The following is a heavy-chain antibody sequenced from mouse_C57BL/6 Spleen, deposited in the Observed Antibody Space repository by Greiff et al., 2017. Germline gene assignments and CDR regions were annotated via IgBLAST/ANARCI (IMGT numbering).Heavy chain of an antibody. V-gene: IGHV3-6*01. CDR1: GYSITSGYY. D-gene: IGHD1-1*01. CDR2: ISYDGSN. J-gene: IGHJ1*03. Sequence: ESGPGLVKPSQSLSLTCSVTGYSITSGYYWNWIRQVPGNKLEWMGYISYDGSNNYNPSLKNRISITRDTSKNQFFLKLNSVTTEDTATYYCARDGVCGSSYGYFDVWGTGTTVTVSS. CDR3: ARDGVCGSSYGYFDV.